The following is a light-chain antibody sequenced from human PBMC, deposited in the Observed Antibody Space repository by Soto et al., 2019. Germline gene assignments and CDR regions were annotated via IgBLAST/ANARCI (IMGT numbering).Light chain of an antibody. CDR1: QTINKY. CDR2: GAS. Sequence: DIQMTQSPSSLSASVGDRVTITCRASQTINKYLNWYQHKPGKAPALLISGASSLHSGVPTRFSGSGAGTYFTLTISSLQHEDFATYYCQQTYSTPGTFGRGTKVE. CDR3: QQTYSTPGT. J-gene: IGKJ1*01. V-gene: IGKV1-39*01.